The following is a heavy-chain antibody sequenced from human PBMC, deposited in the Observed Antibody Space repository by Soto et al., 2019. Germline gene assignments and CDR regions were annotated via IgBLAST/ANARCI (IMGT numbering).Heavy chain of an antibody. J-gene: IGHJ4*02. D-gene: IGHD3-10*01. Sequence: PGGSLRLSCAASGFTFSSYAMSWVRQAPGKGLEWVSAISGSGGSTYYADSVKGRFTISRDNSKNTLYLQMNSLRAEGTAVYYCAKDPVLLWFGELLRALDYWGQGTLVTVSS. CDR3: AKDPVLLWFGELLRALDY. CDR1: GFTFSSYA. V-gene: IGHV3-23*01. CDR2: ISGSGGST.